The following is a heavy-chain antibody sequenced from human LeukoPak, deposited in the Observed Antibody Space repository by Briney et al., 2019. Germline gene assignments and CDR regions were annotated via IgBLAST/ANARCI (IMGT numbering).Heavy chain of an antibody. Sequence: GGSLRLSCAASGFTFSSYEMNWVRQAPGKGLEWVSYISSSGSTIYYADSVKGRFTISRDNAKNSLYLQMNSLRAEDTAVYYCARDASRRVGATIPSFDYWGQGTLVTVSS. CDR1: GFTFSSYE. V-gene: IGHV3-48*03. CDR3: ARDASRRVGATIPSFDY. D-gene: IGHD1-26*01. CDR2: ISSSGSTI. J-gene: IGHJ4*02.